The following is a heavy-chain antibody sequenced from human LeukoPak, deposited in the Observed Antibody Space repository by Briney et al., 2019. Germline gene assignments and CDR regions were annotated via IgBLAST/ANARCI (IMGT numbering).Heavy chain of an antibody. Sequence: PSGTLSLTCAVSGGSISSSNWWSWVRQPPGKGLEWIGEIYHSGSTNYNPSLKSRVTISVDKSKNQFSLKLSSVTAADTAVYYCARISYDSTLGSFDYWGQGTLITVSS. CDR3: ARISYDSTLGSFDY. CDR2: IYHSGST. CDR1: GGSISSSNW. D-gene: IGHD3-22*01. J-gene: IGHJ4*02. V-gene: IGHV4-4*02.